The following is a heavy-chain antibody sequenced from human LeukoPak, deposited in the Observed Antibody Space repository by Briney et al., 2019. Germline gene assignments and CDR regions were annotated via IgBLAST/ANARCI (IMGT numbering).Heavy chain of an antibody. CDR2: ISYSGIT. D-gene: IGHD2-15*01. V-gene: IGHV4-59*05. CDR3: AGRDGSGPSFEL. J-gene: IGHJ4*02. Sequence: PSETLTLTCTASGCSINSYWWSWVRQPPGKGLEWIASISYSGITYYNPSLKSRVTISVDTSKNQFSLMLSSVTAADTAVYYCAGRDGSGPSFELWGQGTLVTVSS. CDR1: GCSINSYW.